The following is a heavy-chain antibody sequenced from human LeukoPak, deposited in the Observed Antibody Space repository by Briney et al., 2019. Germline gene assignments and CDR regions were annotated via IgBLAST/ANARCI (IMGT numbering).Heavy chain of an antibody. CDR2: INAGNGNT. V-gene: IGHV1-3*01. J-gene: IGHJ6*02. CDR3: ARGGSCYSGECYYYYGMDV. D-gene: IGHD2-15*01. CDR1: GYTFTSYA. Sequence: ASVKVSCKASGYTFTSYAMHWVRQAPGQRLEWMGWINAGNGNTKCSQKFQGRVTITRDTSASTAYMELSSLRSEDTAVYYCARGGSCYSGECYYYYGMDVWGQGTTVTVSS.